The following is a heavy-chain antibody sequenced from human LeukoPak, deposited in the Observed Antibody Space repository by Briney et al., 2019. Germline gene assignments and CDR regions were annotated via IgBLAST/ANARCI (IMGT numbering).Heavy chain of an antibody. V-gene: IGHV3-11*01. D-gene: IGHD3-22*01. J-gene: IGHJ3*02. CDR3: ARTTRQYYYDSSGYYDAFDI. CDR1: RFTFSDYY. Sequence: PGGSLRLSCAASRFTFSDYYMSWIRQAPGKGLEWVSYISSSGSTIYYADSVKGRFTISRDNAKNSLYLQMNSLRAEDTAVYYCARTTRQYYYDSSGYYDAFDIWGQGTMVTVSS. CDR2: ISSSGSTI.